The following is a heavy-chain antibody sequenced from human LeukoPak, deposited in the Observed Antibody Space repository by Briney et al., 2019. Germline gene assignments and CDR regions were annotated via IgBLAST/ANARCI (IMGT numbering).Heavy chain of an antibody. V-gene: IGHV3-74*01. Sequence: GGSLRLSCAASGFTFSNYWMHWVRQAPGKGLVWVSRINSDGINTSYADSVKGRFTISRDNAKNTLNLQMNSLRAEDTAVYYCAKDLTDYYGGAFDIWGQGTMVTVSS. D-gene: IGHD4-23*01. CDR1: GFTFSNYW. CDR2: INSDGINT. CDR3: AKDLTDYYGGAFDI. J-gene: IGHJ3*02.